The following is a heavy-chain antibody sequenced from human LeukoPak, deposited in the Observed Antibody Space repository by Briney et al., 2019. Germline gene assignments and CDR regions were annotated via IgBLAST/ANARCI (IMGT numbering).Heavy chain of an antibody. Sequence: SETLSLTCTVSGGSISSSNYYWGWIRQPPGKGLEWIGSIYYSGSTYYNPSLKSRVTISVDTSKNQFSLKLSSVTAADTAVYYCARGEGVSSSWYSPGFDYWGQGTLVTVSS. CDR2: IYYSGST. D-gene: IGHD6-13*01. J-gene: IGHJ4*02. CDR1: GGSISSSNYY. V-gene: IGHV4-39*07. CDR3: ARGEGVSSSWYSPGFDY.